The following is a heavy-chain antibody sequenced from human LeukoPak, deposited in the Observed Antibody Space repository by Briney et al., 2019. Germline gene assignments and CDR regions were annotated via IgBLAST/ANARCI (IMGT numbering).Heavy chain of an antibody. Sequence: GASVTVSFTSSVYTFTIYDINWGRQAAGQGLEWMGWMNPNSGNRGYAQKFQGRVTMTRDTTISTAYMELSGLRYEDTAVYYCARVYGDIDYWGQGTLVTVSS. J-gene: IGHJ4*02. CDR2: MNPNSGNR. CDR3: ARVYGDIDY. CDR1: VYTFTIYD. V-gene: IGHV1-8*01. D-gene: IGHD2/OR15-2a*01.